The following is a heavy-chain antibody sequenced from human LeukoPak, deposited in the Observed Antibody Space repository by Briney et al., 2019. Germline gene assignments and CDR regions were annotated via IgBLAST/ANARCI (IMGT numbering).Heavy chain of an antibody. Sequence: QPGGSLRLSCAASGFTFSSYAMHWVRQAPGKGLEWVAVISYDGSNKYYADSVKGRFTISRDNSKNTLYLQMNSLRAEDTAVYYCARETRSRNWFDPWGQGTLVTVSS. J-gene: IGHJ5*02. CDR3: ARETRSRNWFDP. V-gene: IGHV3-30-3*01. CDR2: ISYDGSNK. CDR1: GFTFSSYA.